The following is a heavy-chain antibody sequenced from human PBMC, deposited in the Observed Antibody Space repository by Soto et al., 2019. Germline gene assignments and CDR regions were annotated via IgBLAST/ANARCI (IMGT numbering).Heavy chain of an antibody. CDR3: ARPPGYISDWYYFDL. CDR2: ISPKSGGT. J-gene: IGHJ4*02. Sequence: VASVKVSCKASGYSFIDYYIHWVRQAPGQGFEWMGRISPKSGGTNCAQKFEGRVTMTWDTSLNTAYMELSSLISDDTAVYYCARPPGYISDWYYFDLWGQGTLVTVSS. CDR1: GYSFIDYY. V-gene: IGHV1-2*02. D-gene: IGHD3-9*01.